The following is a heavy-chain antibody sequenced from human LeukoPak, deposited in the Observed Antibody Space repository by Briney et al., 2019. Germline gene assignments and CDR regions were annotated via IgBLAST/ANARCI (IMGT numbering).Heavy chain of an antibody. D-gene: IGHD5-12*01. V-gene: IGHV3-11*06. J-gene: IGHJ4*02. CDR1: GFTFTDYY. CDR2: ITSSGSYT. Sequence: GGSLRLSCAASGFTFTDYYMTWIRQAPGKGLEGVSYITSSGSYTNYADSVKGRFTISRDNANNSLYLQMNSLRVEDSAVYYCARYPVGNYDSGFDYWGQGSLVTVSS. CDR3: ARYPVGNYDSGFDY.